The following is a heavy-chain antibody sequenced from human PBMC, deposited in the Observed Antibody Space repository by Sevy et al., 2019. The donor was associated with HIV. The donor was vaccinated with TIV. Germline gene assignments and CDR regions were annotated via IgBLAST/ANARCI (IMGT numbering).Heavy chain of an antibody. CDR3: ARGLRRITMIVVVTSGGAFVI. CDR1: GYTFTSYD. J-gene: IGHJ3*02. CDR2: MNPNSGNT. Sequence: VSVKVSCKASGYTFTSYDINWVRQATGQGLEWMGWMNPNSGNTGYAQKFQGRVTMTRNTSISTAYMELSSQGSEDTAVYYCARGLRRITMIVVVTSGGAFVIWGQGPMATVSS. V-gene: IGHV1-8*01. D-gene: IGHD3-22*01.